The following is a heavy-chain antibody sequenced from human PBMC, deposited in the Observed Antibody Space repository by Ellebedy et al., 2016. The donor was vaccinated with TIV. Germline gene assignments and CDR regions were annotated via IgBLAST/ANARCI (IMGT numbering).Heavy chain of an antibody. CDR3: VRVSRYASAFDY. D-gene: IGHD2-15*01. V-gene: IGHV4-39*07. CDR1: GGSISSTGYY. Sequence: GSLRLSCAVSGGSISSTGYYWVWFRQPPGKGLEWIGSINYSGRTYYNPSLKSRVTMSVDSSKNQFSLRLGSVTAADTAVYYCVRVSRYASAFDYWGQGTLVTVSS. CDR2: INYSGRT. J-gene: IGHJ4*02.